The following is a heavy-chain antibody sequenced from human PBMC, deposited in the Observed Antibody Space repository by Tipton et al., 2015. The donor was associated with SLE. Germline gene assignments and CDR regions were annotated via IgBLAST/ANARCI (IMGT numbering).Heavy chain of an antibody. CDR1: GFTFSSYA. CDR3: ARDPEGEAFDI. V-gene: IGHV3-48*04. J-gene: IGHJ3*02. Sequence: SLRLSCTASGFTFSSYAMSWVRQAPGKGLEWVSYISSSDSSIYYADSVKGRFTISRDNAKNSLYLQMISLRAEDTAVYYCARDPEGEAFDIWGQGTMVTVSS. CDR2: ISSSDSSI. D-gene: IGHD3-16*01.